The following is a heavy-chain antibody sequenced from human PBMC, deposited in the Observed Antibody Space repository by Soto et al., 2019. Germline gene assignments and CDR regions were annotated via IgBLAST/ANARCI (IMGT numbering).Heavy chain of an antibody. CDR3: ARDRSYAMEV. Sequence: SLRLSCAASGFTFSSYAMSWVRQAPGKGLEWVSAISGNGADTSYADSVRGRFTISRDDAKNTVYLQMTSLRAEDTAVYFCARDRSYAMEVWGQGTRVTVSS. CDR2: ISGNGADT. J-gene: IGHJ6*02. CDR1: GFTFSSYA. V-gene: IGHV3-23*01.